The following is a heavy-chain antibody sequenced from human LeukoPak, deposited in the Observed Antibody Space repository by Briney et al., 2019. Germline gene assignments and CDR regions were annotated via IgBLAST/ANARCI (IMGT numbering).Heavy chain of an antibody. Sequence: ASVKVSCKTSGYSFSTYAFCWVRQAPGDGLEWMGWISANTGKTSYAQKFQDRVTMTTDTSTTTAYMELRSLRLDDTAVYFCAKVAGDRMDYWGQGTLVTVSS. J-gene: IGHJ4*02. D-gene: IGHD6-13*01. V-gene: IGHV1-18*01. CDR1: GYSFSTYA. CDR2: ISANTGKT. CDR3: AKVAGDRMDY.